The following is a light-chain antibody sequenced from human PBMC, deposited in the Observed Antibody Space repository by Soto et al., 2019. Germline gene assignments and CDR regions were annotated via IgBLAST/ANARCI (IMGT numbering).Light chain of an antibody. V-gene: IGKV3-15*01. J-gene: IGKJ4*01. CDR1: QSVSSN. CDR3: EQYNNWPHA. Sequence: EIVMTQSPGTLSVSPGERATLSCRASQSVSSNLAWYQQKPGQAPRLLIYGASTRATAIPARFSGSGSGTEFTLTISSLQSEDFAVYYCEQYNNWPHAFGGGTKVDI. CDR2: GAS.